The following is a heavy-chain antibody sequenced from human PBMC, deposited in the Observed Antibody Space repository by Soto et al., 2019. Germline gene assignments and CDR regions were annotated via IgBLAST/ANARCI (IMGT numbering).Heavy chain of an antibody. CDR1: GGSINSGDYY. CDR3: ARDRYYGSGTYYNFYSGMDV. V-gene: IGHV4-30-4*01. D-gene: IGHD3-10*01. CDR2: IFHSGST. Sequence: SETLSLTCTVSGGSINSGDYYWTWVRQPPGKGLEWIGNIFHSGSTYYTPSLQSRVTISLDTSKNHFSLKLSSVTPADAAVYYCARDRYYGSGTYYNFYSGMDVWGQGTTVTVSS. J-gene: IGHJ6*02.